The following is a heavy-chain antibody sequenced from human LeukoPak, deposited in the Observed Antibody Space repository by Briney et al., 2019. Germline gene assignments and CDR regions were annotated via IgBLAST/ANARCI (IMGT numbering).Heavy chain of an antibody. Sequence: GGSLRLSCAASGFTFSSYAMSWVRQAPGKGLEWVSAISGSGGSTYYADSVKGRFTISRDNAKNSLYLQMNSLRAEDTAVYYCARRPFRHIEFDYWGQGTLVTVSS. CDR1: GFTFSSYA. CDR3: ARRPFRHIEFDY. V-gene: IGHV3-23*01. CDR2: ISGSGGST. J-gene: IGHJ4*02. D-gene: IGHD2/OR15-2a*01.